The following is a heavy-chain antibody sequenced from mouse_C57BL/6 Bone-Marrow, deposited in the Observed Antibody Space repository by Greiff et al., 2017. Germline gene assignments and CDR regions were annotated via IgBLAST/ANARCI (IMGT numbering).Heavy chain of an antibody. D-gene: IGHD1-1*01. CDR2: ISNLAYSI. J-gene: IGHJ1*03. Sequence: EVQRVESGGGLVQPGGSLKLSCAASGFTFSDYGMAWVRQAPRKGPEWVAFISNLAYSIYYADTVTGRFTISRENAKKTLYLEMSSLRSEDTAMYYCARQAYYYGSSEGWYFDVWGTGTTVTVSS. CDR3: ARQAYYYGSSEGWYFDV. V-gene: IGHV5-15*01. CDR1: GFTFSDYG.